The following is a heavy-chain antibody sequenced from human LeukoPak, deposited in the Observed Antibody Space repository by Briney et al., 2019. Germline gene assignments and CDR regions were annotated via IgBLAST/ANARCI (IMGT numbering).Heavy chain of an antibody. CDR2: IYHSGST. CDR1: GGFNTHYY. V-gene: IGHV4-59*01. Sequence: PSETLSLTCSVSGGFNTHYYWTWIRQPPGKELEWIGYIYHSGSTKYNPSLKSRVTISVDTSKNHFSLKLNSVTAADTAVYYCARGQWLPVFDSWGQGTLVTVSS. D-gene: IGHD3-22*01. CDR3: ARGQWLPVFDS. J-gene: IGHJ4*02.